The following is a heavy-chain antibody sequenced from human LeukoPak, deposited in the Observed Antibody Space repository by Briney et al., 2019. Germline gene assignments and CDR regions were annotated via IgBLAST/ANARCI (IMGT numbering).Heavy chain of an antibody. D-gene: IGHD6-6*01. J-gene: IGHJ5*02. Sequence: GGSLRLSCAASGFTFTSYSMNWVRQAPGKGLEWVASITASSSHIYYAASVMGRFTISRDNAKNSLYLRMNSLRAEDTAVYYCARGEYSSPSSHDLWGQGTLVTVSS. CDR1: GFTFTSYS. CDR3: ARGEYSSPSSHDL. CDR2: ITASSSHI. V-gene: IGHV3-21*01.